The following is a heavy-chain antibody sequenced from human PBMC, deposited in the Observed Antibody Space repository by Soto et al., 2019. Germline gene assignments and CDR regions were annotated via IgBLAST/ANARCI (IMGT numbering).Heavy chain of an antibody. CDR2: IRKDGSQR. Sequence: EVQLVESGGGLVQPGGSLTLSCAASEFAFSSYWMTLVRQAPGKGLEWVANIRKDGSQRSYLDSVRGRFTISRDNSKNSQYLQMNSLRAEDTALYFCARDVSPGSSGLYFEAFDIWGQGTMVTVSS. CDR3: ARDVSPGSSGLYFEAFDI. V-gene: IGHV3-7*05. J-gene: IGHJ3*02. CDR1: EFAFSSYW. D-gene: IGHD6-25*01.